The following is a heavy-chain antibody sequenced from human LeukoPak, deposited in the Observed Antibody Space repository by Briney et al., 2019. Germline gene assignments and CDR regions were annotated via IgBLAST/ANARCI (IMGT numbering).Heavy chain of an antibody. Sequence: GASVKVSGKASGYTFTSYGISWMRQAPGQGLEWMGWISTYSGHTDYAQKFQGRVTMTTDTPTSTAYMELRSLRSDDTAVYYCAGGGTDFDYWGQGTLVTVSS. CDR2: ISTYSGHT. V-gene: IGHV1-18*04. CDR1: GYTFTSYG. J-gene: IGHJ4*02. CDR3: AGGGTDFDY. D-gene: IGHD3-16*01.